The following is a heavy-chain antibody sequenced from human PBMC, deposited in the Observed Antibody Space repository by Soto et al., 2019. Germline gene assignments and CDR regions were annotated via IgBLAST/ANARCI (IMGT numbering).Heavy chain of an antibody. J-gene: IGHJ4*02. Sequence: QVQLQESGPGLVKPSQTLSLTCTVSGGSISSGGYYWSWIRQHPGKGLEWIGYIYYSGSTYYNPSLKSRVTLSVETYKNQFSLKLSSVTAADTAVYYCARGQSIAAAGTSHFAYWGKGTLVTVSS. V-gene: IGHV4-31*03. CDR2: IYYSGST. CDR3: ARGQSIAAAGTSHFAY. CDR1: GGSISSGGYY. D-gene: IGHD6-13*01.